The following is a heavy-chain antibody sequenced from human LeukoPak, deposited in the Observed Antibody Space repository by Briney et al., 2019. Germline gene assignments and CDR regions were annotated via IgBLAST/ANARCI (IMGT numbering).Heavy chain of an antibody. CDR1: GFTFSSYS. V-gene: IGHV3-21*01. D-gene: IGHD2-2*01. Sequence: GGSLRLSCAASGFTFSSYSMNWVRQAPGKGLEWVSSISSSSSYIYYADSVKGRFTISRDNAKNSLYLQMNSPRAEDTAVYYCATVVPAARDYWGQGTLVTVSS. CDR2: ISSSSSYI. CDR3: ATVVPAARDY. J-gene: IGHJ4*02.